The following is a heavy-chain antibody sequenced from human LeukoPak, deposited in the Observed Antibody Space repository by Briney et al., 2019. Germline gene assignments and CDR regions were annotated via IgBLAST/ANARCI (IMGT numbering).Heavy chain of an antibody. CDR1: GFTFSSYA. J-gene: IGHJ5*02. D-gene: IGHD2-2*01. V-gene: IGHV3-23*01. CDR2: ISGSGGST. CDR3: AKDKIGYCSSTSCENWFDP. Sequence: PGGSLRLSCAASGFTFSSYAMSWVRQAPGKGLEWVSAISGSGGSTYYADSVKGRFTISRDNSKNTLYLQMNSLRAEDTAVYYCAKDKIGYCSSTSCENWFDPWGQGTLVTVSS.